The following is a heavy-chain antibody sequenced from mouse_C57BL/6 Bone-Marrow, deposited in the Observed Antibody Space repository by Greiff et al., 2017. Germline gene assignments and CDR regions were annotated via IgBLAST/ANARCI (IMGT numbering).Heavy chain of an antibody. V-gene: IGHV1-7*01. CDR3: ARELLYYFDD. Sequence: VKLQQSGAELAKPGASVKLSCKASGYTFTSYWMHWVKQRPGQGLEWIGYINPSSGYTKYNQKFKGKATLTVDKSSSTSYMELRSLTSEDSAVYYCARELLYYFDDWGQGTTLTVSS. J-gene: IGHJ2*01. CDR2: INPSSGYT. D-gene: IGHD6-1*01. CDR1: GYTFTSYW.